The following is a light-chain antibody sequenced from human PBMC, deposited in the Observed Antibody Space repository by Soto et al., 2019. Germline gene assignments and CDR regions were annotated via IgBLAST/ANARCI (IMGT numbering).Light chain of an antibody. V-gene: IGLV2-14*03. CDR2: DVD. Sequence: QSALTQPASVSGSPGQAIAISCTVTSSDVGAYNYVSWYQQDAGKAPKLILFDVDNRPSGVSDRFSGSKSGYTPSLTISGLQAQDEADYYCCSYTTSNLYVFGPGTKVTVL. CDR3: CSYTTSNLYV. J-gene: IGLJ1*01. CDR1: SSDVGAYNY.